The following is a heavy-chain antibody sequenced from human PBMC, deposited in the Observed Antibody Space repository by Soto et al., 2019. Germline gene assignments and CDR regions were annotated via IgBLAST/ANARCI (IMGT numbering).Heavy chain of an antibody. D-gene: IGHD3-16*01. CDR3: ARHQRDDASRKIDC. CDR1: GYSFTSNW. CDR2: INPADSDI. Sequence: GESLKISCQGSGYSFTSNWIGWVRQMPGKGLEWMGIINPADSDIKDSPSFQGQVTISADKSIGTAYLQWSSLKASDTAMYYCARHQRDDASRKIDCWGQGTLVTVFS. J-gene: IGHJ4*02. V-gene: IGHV5-51*01.